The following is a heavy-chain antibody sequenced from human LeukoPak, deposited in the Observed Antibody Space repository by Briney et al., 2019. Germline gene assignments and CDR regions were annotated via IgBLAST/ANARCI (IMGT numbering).Heavy chain of an antibody. CDR2: ISGSTSYI. J-gene: IGHJ4*02. D-gene: IGHD3-22*01. CDR3: AREPRTMIIPERYFDY. CDR1: GFTFSSYS. V-gene: IGHV3-21*01. Sequence: GGSLRLSCAASGFTFSSYSMNWVRQAPGKGLEWVSSISGSTSYIYYADSVKGRFTISRDNAKNSLYLQTNSLRAEDTAVYYCAREPRTMIIPERYFDYWGQGTLVTVSS.